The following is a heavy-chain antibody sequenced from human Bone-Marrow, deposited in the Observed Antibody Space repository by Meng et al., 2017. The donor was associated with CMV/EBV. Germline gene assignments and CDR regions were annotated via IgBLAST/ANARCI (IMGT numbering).Heavy chain of an antibody. CDR1: VYTFINYG. CDR2: ISAYKDNT. V-gene: IGHV1-18*01. D-gene: IGHD6-19*01. CDR3: ARDLKHTSGWSTY. J-gene: IGHJ4*02. Sequence: ASVKVSCKASVYTFINYGISWVRQAPGQGLEWMGWISAYKDNTNYAQKFQDRVTMTTDTSTSTAYLELRSLRADDTAVYYCARDLKHTSGWSTYWGQGTLVTVSS.